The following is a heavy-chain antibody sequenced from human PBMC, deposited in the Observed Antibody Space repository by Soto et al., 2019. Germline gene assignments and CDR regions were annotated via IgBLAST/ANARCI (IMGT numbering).Heavy chain of an antibody. CDR1: GVSLNTADTW. V-gene: IGHV4-30-4*01. CDR3: VRSRQMESGNDYGLDV. Sequence: QVQLQESGSGLVKPSQSLSLTCTVSGVSLNTADTWWSWIRQSPGKGLESIGYYHSGGSTYYDASLRRRVIISADTSNRQFSLKLSSVTVADTAVYFCVRSRQMESGNDYGLDVWGQGTTVTVSS. J-gene: IGHJ6*02. D-gene: IGHD1-1*01. CDR2: YHSGGST.